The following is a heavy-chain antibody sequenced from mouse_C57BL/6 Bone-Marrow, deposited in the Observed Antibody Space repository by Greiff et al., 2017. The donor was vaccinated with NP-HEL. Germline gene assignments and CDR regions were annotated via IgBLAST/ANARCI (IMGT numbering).Heavy chain of an antibody. CDR2: INPSNGGT. Sequence: VQLQQPGTELVKPGASVKLSCKASGYTFTSYWMHWVKQRPGQGLEWIGNINPSNGGTNYNEKFKSKATLTVDKSSSTAYMQLSSLTSEDSAVYYCAREGSTMVTTRENYYAMDYWGQGTSVTVSS. J-gene: IGHJ4*01. CDR3: AREGSTMVTTRENYYAMDY. CDR1: GYTFTSYW. V-gene: IGHV1-53*01. D-gene: IGHD2-2*01.